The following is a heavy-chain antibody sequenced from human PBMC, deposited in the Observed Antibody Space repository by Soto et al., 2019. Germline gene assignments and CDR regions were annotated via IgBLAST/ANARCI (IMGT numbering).Heavy chain of an antibody. CDR3: ARALTTGTRLDY. CDR1: GGSISSGDYY. J-gene: IGHJ4*02. CDR2: IYYSGST. D-gene: IGHD4-4*01. V-gene: IGHV4-30-4*01. Sequence: PSETLSLTCTVSGGSISSGDYYWSWIRQPPGKGLEWIGYIYYSGSTYYNPSLKSRVTISVDTSKNQFSLKLSSVTAADTAVYYCARALTTGTRLDYWGQGTLVTVS.